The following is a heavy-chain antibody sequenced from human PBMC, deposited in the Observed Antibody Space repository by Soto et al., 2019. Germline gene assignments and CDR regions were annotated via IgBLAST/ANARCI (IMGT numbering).Heavy chain of an antibody. Sequence: EVQLLESGGGLVQPGGSLRISCAASGFTFSTYSMTWVRQAPGKGLEWVSTISGSGGSTYYIDSVKGRFTISRDNSKLSLYLQMNSLRAVDTAIYYCAKDWTSIWGQGTMVAVSS. D-gene: IGHD3-3*01. CDR2: ISGSGGST. CDR3: AKDWTSI. CDR1: GFTFSTYS. V-gene: IGHV3-23*01. J-gene: IGHJ3*02.